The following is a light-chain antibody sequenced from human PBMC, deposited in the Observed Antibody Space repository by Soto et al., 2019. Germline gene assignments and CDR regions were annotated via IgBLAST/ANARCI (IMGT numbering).Light chain of an antibody. V-gene: IGKV3-20*01. CDR2: DAS. J-gene: IGKJ1*01. CDR1: QTVRNNY. Sequence: EFVLTQSPGTLSLSPGERATLSCRASQTVRNNYLAWYQQKPGQAPRLLIYDASSRATGIPDRFSGGGSGTEFTLTVSSLQSDDFAVYYCQQYDEWPLTFGQGTKVDIK. CDR3: QQYDEWPLT.